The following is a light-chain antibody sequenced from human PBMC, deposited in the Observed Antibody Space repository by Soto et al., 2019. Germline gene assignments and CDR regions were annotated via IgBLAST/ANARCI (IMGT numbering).Light chain of an antibody. CDR3: LHHGSSLWT. V-gene: IGKV3-20*01. CDR2: SAS. Sequence: DIVMTQSPATLSVPPVERPTLSCRASQSVSSNLAWYQQKPGQAPRLLIYSASSRATGIPDRFSGSGSGTDFTLTISRLEPEDFAMYYCLHHGSSLWTFGQGTKVDIK. CDR1: QSVSSN. J-gene: IGKJ1*01.